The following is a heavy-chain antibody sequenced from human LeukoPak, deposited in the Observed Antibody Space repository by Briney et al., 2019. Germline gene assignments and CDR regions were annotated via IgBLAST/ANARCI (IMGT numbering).Heavy chain of an antibody. CDR3: ARGLVRASGNYLYY. CDR2: INHSGGT. CDR1: SGSLSGYY. V-gene: IGHV4-34*01. D-gene: IGHD1-26*01. J-gene: IGHJ4*02. Sequence: SETLSLTCAVYSGSLSGYYWSWIRQPPGKGLEWIGEINHSGGTSYNPSLKSRVTIAVDTSKNQFSLKLTSVTAADTAVYYCARGLVRASGNYLYYWGQGTLVTVSS.